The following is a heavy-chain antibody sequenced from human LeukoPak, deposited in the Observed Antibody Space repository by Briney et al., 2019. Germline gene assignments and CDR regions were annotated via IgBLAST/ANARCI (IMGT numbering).Heavy chain of an antibody. CDR1: GGSISSYY. Sequence: PSETLSLTCTVSGGSISSYYWSWIRQPPGKGLEWFGYIYYSGSTNYNPSLKSRVTISVDTSKNQFSLKLSSVTAADTAVYYCARRLMIVDGGGTYYFDYWGQGTLVTVSS. D-gene: IGHD3-22*01. CDR3: ARRLMIVDGGGTYYFDY. J-gene: IGHJ4*02. V-gene: IGHV4-59*01. CDR2: IYYSGST.